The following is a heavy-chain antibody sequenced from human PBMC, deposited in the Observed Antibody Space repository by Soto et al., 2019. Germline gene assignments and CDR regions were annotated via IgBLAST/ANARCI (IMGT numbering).Heavy chain of an antibody. CDR2: ISYDGSNK. Sequence: PGGSLRLSCAASGFTFSSYAMHWVRQAPGKGLEWVAVISYDGSNKYYADSVKGRFTISRDNSKNTLYLQMNSLRAEDTAVYYCARDEGPLEYSSSWGQGTLVTVSS. V-gene: IGHV3-30-3*01. J-gene: IGHJ4*02. D-gene: IGHD6-6*01. CDR3: ARDEGPLEYSSS. CDR1: GFTFSSYA.